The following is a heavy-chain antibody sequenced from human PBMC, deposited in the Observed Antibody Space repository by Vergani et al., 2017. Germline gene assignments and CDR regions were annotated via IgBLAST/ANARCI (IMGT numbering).Heavy chain of an antibody. CDR1: GGSISSGSYY. Sequence: QVQLQESGPGLVKPSQTLSLTCTVSGGSISSGSYYWSWIRQPPGKGLEWIGSIYYSGSTYYNPSLKSRVTISVDTSKNQFSLKLSSVTAADTAVYYCARRGSRGWYKDWDYWGQGTLVTVSS. CDR3: ARRGSRGWYKDWDY. V-gene: IGHV4-39*01. D-gene: IGHD6-19*01. J-gene: IGHJ4*02. CDR2: IYYSGST.